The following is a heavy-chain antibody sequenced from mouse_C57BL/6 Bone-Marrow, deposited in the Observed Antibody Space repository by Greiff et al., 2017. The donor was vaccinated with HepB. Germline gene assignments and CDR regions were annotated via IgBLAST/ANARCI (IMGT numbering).Heavy chain of an antibody. CDR2: IDPETGGT. CDR3: TQDERAY. Sequence: QVHVKQSGAELVRPGASVTLSCKASGYTFTDYEMHWVKQTPVHGLEWIGAIDPETGGTAYNQKFKGKAILTADKSSSTAYMELRSLTSEDSAVYYCTQDERAYWGQGTLVTVSA. J-gene: IGHJ3*01. V-gene: IGHV1-15*01. CDR1: GYTFTDYE.